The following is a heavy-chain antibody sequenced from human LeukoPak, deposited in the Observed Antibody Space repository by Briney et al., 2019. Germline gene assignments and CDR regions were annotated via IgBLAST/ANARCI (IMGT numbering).Heavy chain of an antibody. D-gene: IGHD2/OR15-2a*01. Sequence: GASVKVSCKSSGFTFTDHYIHWVHQGPGQGLEWMGYIGPHSTFTSSPQEFQGRVTMTRDASMSTAYMELTRLTSDDTAVYYCVREGEGPLSKDFDYWGQGTLVTVSS. J-gene: IGHJ4*02. CDR1: GFTFTDHY. V-gene: IGHV1-2*02. CDR3: VREGEGPLSKDFDY. CDR2: IGPHSTFT.